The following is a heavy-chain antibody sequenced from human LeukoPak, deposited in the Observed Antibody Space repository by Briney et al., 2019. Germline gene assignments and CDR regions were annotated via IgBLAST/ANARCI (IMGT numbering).Heavy chain of an antibody. CDR3: AKDPDYLGSGSYYAFDY. Sequence: GGSLRLSCAASGFTFSSYGMHWVRQAPAKGLEWVAVISYDGSNKYYAESVKGRFTISRDNSKNTLYLQMNSLRAEDTAVYYCAKDPDYLGSGSYYAFDYWGQGTLVTASS. CDR1: GFTFSSYG. V-gene: IGHV3-30*18. CDR2: ISYDGSNK. J-gene: IGHJ4*02. D-gene: IGHD3-10*01.